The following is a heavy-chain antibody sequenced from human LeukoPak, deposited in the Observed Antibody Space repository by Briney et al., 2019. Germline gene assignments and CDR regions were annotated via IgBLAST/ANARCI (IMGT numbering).Heavy chain of an antibody. J-gene: IGHJ4*02. CDR1: GFTVSSNY. Sequence: QSGASLRLSCAASGFTVSSNYMSWVRQAPGKGLEWVSVIYSAGSTCYAESVKGRFTISRDNSKNTLYLEMNSLRAEDTTVYYCARARAGPCRTYYDSRGLLDYWGQGTLVTVSS. V-gene: IGHV3-66*01. CDR3: ARARAGPCRTYYDSRGLLDY. CDR2: IYSAGST. D-gene: IGHD3-22*01.